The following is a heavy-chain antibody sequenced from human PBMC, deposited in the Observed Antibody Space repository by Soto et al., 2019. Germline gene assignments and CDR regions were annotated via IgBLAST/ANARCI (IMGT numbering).Heavy chain of an antibody. CDR2: IYYSGST. CDR1: GASIRSGGYY. V-gene: IGHV4-31*03. D-gene: IGHD4-17*01. J-gene: IGHJ5*02. Sequence: QVQLKEPGPELVNPSQTLSLTCTVSGASIRSGGYYCTWIRQHPGKALKWFGYIYYSGSTCYNPSLESRVTMSVDTSKTQFSLKLSSVTAADTFVYYCARPRTTLTTNFFVPWCRGTLVTVSS. CDR3: ARPRTTLTTNFFVP.